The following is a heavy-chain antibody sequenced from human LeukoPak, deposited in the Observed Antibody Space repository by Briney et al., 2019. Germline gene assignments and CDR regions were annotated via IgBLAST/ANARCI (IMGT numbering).Heavy chain of an antibody. CDR2: ISSSSSTI. Sequence: GGSLRLSCAASGFTSSSYSMNWVRQAPGKGLEWVSYISSSSSTIYYADSVKGRFTISRDNAKNSLYLQMNSLRAEDTAVYYCARGGIVVVPAAILHFDYWGQGTLVTVSS. CDR3: ARGGIVVVPAAILHFDY. CDR1: GFTSSSYS. V-gene: IGHV3-48*04. D-gene: IGHD2-2*02. J-gene: IGHJ4*02.